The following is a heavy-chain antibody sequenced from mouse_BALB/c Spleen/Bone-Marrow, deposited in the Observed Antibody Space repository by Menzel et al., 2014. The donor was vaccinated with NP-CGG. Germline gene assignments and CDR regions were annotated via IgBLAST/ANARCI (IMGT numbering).Heavy chain of an antibody. Sequence: EVQGVESGGGLVKPGGSLKLSCSASGFTFSSSIMSWVRQTPEKRLEWVATISTGGTYTYYPDSVKGRFTISRDNAKNNLYLQMSSLKSEDTAMYYCSRGYGNCFDYWGQGTTLTVSS. CDR2: ISTGGTYT. D-gene: IGHD2-10*02. J-gene: IGHJ2*01. CDR3: SRGYGNCFDY. V-gene: IGHV5-6-4*01. CDR1: GFTFSSSI.